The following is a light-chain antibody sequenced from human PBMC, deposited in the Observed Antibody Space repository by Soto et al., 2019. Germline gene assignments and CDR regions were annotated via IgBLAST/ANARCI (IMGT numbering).Light chain of an antibody. CDR1: QSVTSNH. V-gene: IGKV3-20*01. Sequence: EIVLTQSPCTLSLSPGERATLSCKASQSVTSNHLVWYQQMPGQAPRLLIGGASRRATGVPDRFTGSGSGTDFYLTIDRLEPEDAAMYYCQQYATSPRTFGGGTKVDI. CDR2: GAS. CDR3: QQYATSPRT. J-gene: IGKJ4*01.